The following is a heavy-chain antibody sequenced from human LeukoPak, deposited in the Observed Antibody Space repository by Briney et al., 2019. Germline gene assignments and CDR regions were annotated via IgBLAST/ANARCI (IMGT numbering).Heavy chain of an antibody. CDR1: GLTFSSYA. D-gene: IGHD2-15*01. CDR3: VKARLGYCSGGSCLGFDY. CDR2: ISSNGGST. J-gene: IGHJ4*02. Sequence: PGGSLRLSCAASGLTFSSYAMHWVRQAPGKGLEYVSGISSNGGSTYSADSVKGRFTISRDNSKNTLYVQMSSLRAEDTAVYYCVKARLGYCSGGSCLGFDYWGQGTLVTVSS. V-gene: IGHV3-64*05.